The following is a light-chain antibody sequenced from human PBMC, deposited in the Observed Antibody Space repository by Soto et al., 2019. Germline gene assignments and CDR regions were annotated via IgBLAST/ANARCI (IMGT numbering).Light chain of an antibody. CDR2: DAS. CDR1: QTISNW. Sequence: DIQMTPSPSTLSASVLYIVTITFRASQTISNWLAWYQVKPGKAPKLLMHDASSLESGVPSRFSGSASGTEFTLTISSLQPDDFATYFCQKYSTYSWTFGQGTKVDIK. J-gene: IGKJ1*01. CDR3: QKYSTYSWT. V-gene: IGKV1-5*01.